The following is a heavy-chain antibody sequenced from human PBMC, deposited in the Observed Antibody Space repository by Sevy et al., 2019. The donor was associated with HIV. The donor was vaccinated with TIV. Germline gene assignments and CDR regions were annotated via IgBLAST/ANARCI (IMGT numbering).Heavy chain of an antibody. CDR2: IYYSGST. V-gene: IGHV4-39*01. CDR3: ARHAHITMIVT. D-gene: IGHD3-22*01. Sequence: SETRSLTCSVSGGSISSSSYYWGWIRQPPGKGLEWIGSIYYSGSTYYNPSLKSRVTISVDTSKNQFSLKLSSVTAADTAVYYCARHAHITMIVTWGQGTLVTVSS. J-gene: IGHJ5*02. CDR1: GGSISSSSYY.